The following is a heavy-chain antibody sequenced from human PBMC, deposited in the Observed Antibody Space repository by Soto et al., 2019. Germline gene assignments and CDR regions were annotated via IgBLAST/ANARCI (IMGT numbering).Heavy chain of an antibody. CDR2: IIPIFGTA. J-gene: IGHJ6*01. CDR1: GCTFSSYA. CDR3: ASRNTELWIRNYSYYGMEV. Sequence: SVKVSCKACGCTFSSYAISWVRQAPGQGLEWMGGIIPIFGTANYAQKFQGRVTITADESTSTAYMELSSLRSEDTAVYYCASRNTELWIRNYSYYGMEVWGQGTTVNVSS. D-gene: IGHD5-18*01. V-gene: IGHV1-69*13.